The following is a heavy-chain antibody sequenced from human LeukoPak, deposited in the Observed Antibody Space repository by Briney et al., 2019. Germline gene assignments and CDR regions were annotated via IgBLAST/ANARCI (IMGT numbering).Heavy chain of an antibody. V-gene: IGHV4-39*07. CDR2: IYYSGIT. CDR1: GGSISSSSYY. D-gene: IGHD6-19*01. CDR3: ARRTSGWRGDDAFDI. J-gene: IGHJ3*02. Sequence: SETLSLTCTVSGGSISSSSYYWAWIRQPPGKGLEWIGSIYYSGITYYNPSLKSRVTISVDTSKNQFSLKLSSVTAADTAVYYCARRTSGWRGDDAFDIWGQGTMVTVSS.